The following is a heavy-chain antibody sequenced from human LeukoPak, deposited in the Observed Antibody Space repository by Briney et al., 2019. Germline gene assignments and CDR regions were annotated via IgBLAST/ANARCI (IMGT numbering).Heavy chain of an antibody. D-gene: IGHD6-6*01. Sequence: GGCLRLSCAASGFTVSSNYMSWVRQAPGKGLEWVSVIYSGGSTYYADSVKGRFTISRDNSKNTLYLQMNSLRAEDTAVYYCARGQYSSSVDYWGQGTLVTGSS. V-gene: IGHV3-53*01. CDR1: GFTVSSNY. J-gene: IGHJ4*02. CDR2: IYSGGST. CDR3: ARGQYSSSVDY.